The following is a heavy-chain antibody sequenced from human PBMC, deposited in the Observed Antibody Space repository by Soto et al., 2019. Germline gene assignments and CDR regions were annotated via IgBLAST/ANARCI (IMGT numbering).Heavy chain of an antibody. D-gene: IGHD1-26*01. Sequence: SETLSLTCTVSGGSISSGDYYWSWIRQPPGKGLEWIGYIYYSGSTYYNPSLKSRVTISVDTSKNQFSLKLSSVTAADTAVYYCARLGGATFYGMDVWGQGTTVTVSS. CDR3: ARLGGATFYGMDV. CDR2: IYYSGST. V-gene: IGHV4-30-4*01. J-gene: IGHJ6*02. CDR1: GGSISSGDYY.